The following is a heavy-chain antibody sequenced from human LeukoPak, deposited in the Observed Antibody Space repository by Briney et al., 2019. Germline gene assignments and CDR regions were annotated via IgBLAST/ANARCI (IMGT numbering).Heavy chain of an antibody. D-gene: IGHD4-17*01. CDR2: IYYSGST. J-gene: IGHJ4*02. V-gene: IGHV4-59*08. CDR3: ATSYGDYGLY. Sequence: SETLSFTCTVSGGSISSYYWSWIRQPPGKGLEWIGYIYYSGSTNYNPSLKSRVTISVDTSKNQFSLKLSSVTAADTAVYYCATSYGDYGLYWGQGTLVTVSS. CDR1: GGSISSYY.